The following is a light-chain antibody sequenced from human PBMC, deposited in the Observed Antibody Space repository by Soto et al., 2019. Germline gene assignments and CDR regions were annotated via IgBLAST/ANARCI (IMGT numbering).Light chain of an antibody. V-gene: IGLV2-14*03. CDR1: SRDVGYHNY. CDR3: SSYTSGSTLDVL. CDR2: DVS. Sequence: QPASVSGSPGQSITISCTGTSRDVGYHNYVSWYQQHPGKAPKLMIYDVSDRPSGVSNRFSGSKSGNTASLTISGLQAEDEADYYCSSYTSGSTLDVLFGGGTKLTVL. J-gene: IGLJ2*01.